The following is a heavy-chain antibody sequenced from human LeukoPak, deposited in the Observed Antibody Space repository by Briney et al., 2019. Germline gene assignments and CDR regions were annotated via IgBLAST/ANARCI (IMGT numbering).Heavy chain of an antibody. Sequence: EASVTVSCKASGYTFTSYYMHWVRQAPGQGLEWMGWINPNINGTNYAQKFQGRVTMTGDRSISTAYMELSRLRSDDTAVYYCARERTPGSGYGVDYWGQGTVVTVSS. J-gene: IGHJ4*02. V-gene: IGHV1-2*02. CDR1: GYTFTSYY. D-gene: IGHD6-25*01. CDR2: INPNINGT. CDR3: ARERTPGSGYGVDY.